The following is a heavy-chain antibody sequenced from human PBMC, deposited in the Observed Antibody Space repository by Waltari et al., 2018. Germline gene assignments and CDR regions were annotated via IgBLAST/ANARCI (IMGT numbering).Heavy chain of an antibody. D-gene: IGHD3-3*01. V-gene: IGHV3-49*04. CDR1: GFTFGDYA. J-gene: IGHJ4*02. CDR2: IRSKAYGGTT. CDR3: TRGPVAIFGFVMPFEH. Sequence: EVQLVESGGGLVQPGRSLRLSCAGSGFTFGDYAMSCVRQAPGQGLEWVGLIRSKAYGGTTEYAASVKGRFTISRDDSKSIAFLQMNSLQTDDTAVYYCTRGPVAIFGFVMPFEHWGQGTLVTVTS.